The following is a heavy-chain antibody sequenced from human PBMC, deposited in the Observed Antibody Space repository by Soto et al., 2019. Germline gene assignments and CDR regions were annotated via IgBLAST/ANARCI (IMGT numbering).Heavy chain of an antibody. D-gene: IGHD4-17*01. CDR1: GFTFSTYA. J-gene: IGHJ4*02. CDR2: ISYDGSQQ. CDR3: AKDAYDDCVGSGVLGN. V-gene: IGHV3-30-3*02. Sequence: QVLLVESGGGVVQPGRSLRLSCAASGFTFSTYAIHWVRQAPGKGLERVSVISYDGSQQYYADSVKGRFNVSSDNSKNTVYLQMDSLRTEDTAIYYCAKDAYDDCVGSGVLGNWGQGTLVTVSS.